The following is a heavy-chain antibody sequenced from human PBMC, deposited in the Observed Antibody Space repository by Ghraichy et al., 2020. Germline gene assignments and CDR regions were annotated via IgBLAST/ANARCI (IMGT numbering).Heavy chain of an antibody. D-gene: IGHD2-8*01. CDR2: INAGNGNT. V-gene: IGHV1-3*01. Sequence: ASAKVSCKASGYTFTSYAMHWVRQAPGQRLEWMGWINAGNGNTKYSQKFQGRVTITRDTSASTAYMELSSLRSEDTAVYYCARGSRLFCTNGVCYFDPWGQGTLVTVSS. CDR1: GYTFTSYA. CDR3: ARGSRLFCTNGVCYFDP. J-gene: IGHJ5*02.